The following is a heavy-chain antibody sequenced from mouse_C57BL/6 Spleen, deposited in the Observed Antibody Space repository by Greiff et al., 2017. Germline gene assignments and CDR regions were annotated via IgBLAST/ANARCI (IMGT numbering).Heavy chain of an antibody. CDR3: ARGDYSNWFAY. V-gene: IGHV1-26*01. CDR2: INPNNGGT. D-gene: IGHD2-5*01. CDR1: GYTFTDYY. Sequence: EVQLQQSGPELVKPGASVKISCKASGYTFTDYYMNWVKQSHGKSLEWIGDINPNNGGTSYNQKFKGKATLTVDKYSSTAYMEIRSLTSEDSAVYYCARGDYSNWFAYWGQGTLVTVSA. J-gene: IGHJ3*01.